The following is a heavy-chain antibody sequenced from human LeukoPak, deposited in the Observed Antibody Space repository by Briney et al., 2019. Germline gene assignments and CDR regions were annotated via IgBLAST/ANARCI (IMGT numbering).Heavy chain of an antibody. Sequence: GGSLRLSCSASGFTFSSYAMHWVRQAPGKGLEFVSAISSNGGTTYYADSVKGRFTISRDNSKNTLYLQMSSLTAGDTAVYYCARGPYYGSGTLDYWGQGTLVTVSS. J-gene: IGHJ4*02. V-gene: IGHV3-64D*09. CDR3: ARGPYYGSGTLDY. CDR2: ISSNGGTT. D-gene: IGHD3-10*01. CDR1: GFTFSSYA.